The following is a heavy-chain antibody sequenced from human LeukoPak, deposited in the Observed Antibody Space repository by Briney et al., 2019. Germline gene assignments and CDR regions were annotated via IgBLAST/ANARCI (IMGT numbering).Heavy chain of an antibody. CDR2: IYHSGRT. CDR3: ARRRYYDSTGYFE. V-gene: IGHV4-39*01. J-gene: IGHJ1*01. D-gene: IGHD3-22*01. CDR1: GDYISSSSYY. Sequence: SETLSLTCAVSGDYISSSSYYWVWLRQSPGTGLEWIGDIYHSGRTYYNPSPKSRVAISIDTSKNQFPLGLRSMTASDTAVFYCARRRYYDSTGYFEWGRGTLVTVSS.